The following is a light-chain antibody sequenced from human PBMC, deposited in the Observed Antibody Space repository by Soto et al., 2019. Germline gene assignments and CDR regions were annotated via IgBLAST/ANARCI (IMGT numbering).Light chain of an antibody. J-gene: IGKJ2*01. V-gene: IGKV1-17*01. CDR1: QGIRNY. CDR2: ATS. Sequence: DIQMTQSPFSLSASVGDRVTITCRASQGIRNYLGWFQQKPGEAPKRLIHATSSLEGGVPSRFSGHCSWTKIPPPISSLQPEDFATYYCLQHNSYPYTFGQGTKLEIK. CDR3: LQHNSYPYT.